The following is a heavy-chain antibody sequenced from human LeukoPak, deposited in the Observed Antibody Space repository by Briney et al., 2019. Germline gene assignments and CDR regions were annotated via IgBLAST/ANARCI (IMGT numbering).Heavy chain of an antibody. CDR2: INPNHGDT. V-gene: IGHV1-2*02. CDR1: GYTFTGYY. D-gene: IGHD3-10*01. Sequence: ASVKVSCKASGYTFTGYYMHWVRQAPGQGLEWMGWINPNHGDTNYAQKFQDRVSMTRDTSISTAYMELSRLRSDDTAVYYCARERITMLGNYYYYMDVWGKGTTVTISS. CDR3: ARERITMLGNYYYYMDV. J-gene: IGHJ6*03.